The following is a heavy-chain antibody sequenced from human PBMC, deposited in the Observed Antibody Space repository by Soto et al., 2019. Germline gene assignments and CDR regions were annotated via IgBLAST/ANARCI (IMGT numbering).Heavy chain of an antibody. CDR3: ARDHHSYYDTSGYYPYFDF. J-gene: IGHJ4*02. V-gene: IGHV4-61*01. Sequence: SETLSLTCTVSGGSVNTAPYHWSWIRQSPRNGLEWIGNIYYTGSTNYNPSFESRVAVSLDTSNNQFSLRLTSLTAADTAVYFCARDHHSYYDTSGYYPYFDFWGQGTLVTVSS. D-gene: IGHD3-22*01. CDR2: IYYTGST. CDR1: GGSVNTAPYH.